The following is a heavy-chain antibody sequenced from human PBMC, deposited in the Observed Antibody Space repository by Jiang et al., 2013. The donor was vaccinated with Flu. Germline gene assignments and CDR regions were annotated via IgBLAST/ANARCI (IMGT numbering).Heavy chain of an antibody. CDR1: GGTFSSYA. Sequence: GAEVKKPGSSVKVSCKASGGTFSSYAISWVRQAPGQGLEWMGGIIPIFGTANYAQKFQGRVTITADKSTSTAYMEPSSLRSEDTAVYYCAIMTHSSPELYYFDYWGQGTLVTVS. CDR3: AIMTHSSPELYYFDY. CDR2: IIPIFGTA. D-gene: IGHD6-13*01. J-gene: IGHJ4*02. V-gene: IGHV1-69*06.